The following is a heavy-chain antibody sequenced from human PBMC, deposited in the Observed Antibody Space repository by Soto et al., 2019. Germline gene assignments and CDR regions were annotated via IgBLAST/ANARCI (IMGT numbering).Heavy chain of an antibody. CDR3: AIVASGDWGSYDY. J-gene: IGHJ4*02. CDR1: GYTFTSYY. Sequence: GASVKVSCKASGYTFTSYYMHWVRQAPGQGLEWMGIINPSGGSTSYAQKFQGRVTMTKDTSTDTVYMELSSLRSEDTAVYYCAIVASGDWGSYDYWGQGTLVTVSS. CDR2: INPSGGST. V-gene: IGHV1-46*01. D-gene: IGHD3-16*01.